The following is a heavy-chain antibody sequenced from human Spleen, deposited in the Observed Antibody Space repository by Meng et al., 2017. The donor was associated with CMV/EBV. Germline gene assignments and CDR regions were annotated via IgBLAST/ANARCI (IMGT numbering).Heavy chain of an antibody. D-gene: IGHD2-2*01. CDR1: GFNFNNYW. J-gene: IGHJ6*02. Sequence: GESLKISCVGSGFNFNNYWMNWVRQAPGKGLEWVANINEDGSETYYLDSVRGRFTISRDNAKNSLYLQMNSLRAEDTAVYYCARGAPYQLRGENYDYYGMDVWGQGTTVTVSS. CDR2: INEDGSET. V-gene: IGHV3-7*01. CDR3: ARGAPYQLRGENYDYYGMDV.